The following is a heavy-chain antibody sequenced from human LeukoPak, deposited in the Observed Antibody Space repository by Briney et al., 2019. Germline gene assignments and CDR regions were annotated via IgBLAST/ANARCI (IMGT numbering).Heavy chain of an antibody. D-gene: IGHD3-3*01. V-gene: IGHV3-33*01. J-gene: IGHJ4*02. Sequence: GRSLRLSCAASGFTFSSYGMHWVRQAPGKGLEWVAVIWYDGGNKYYADSVKGRFTISRDNSKNTLYLQMNSLRAEDTAVYYCARGDVTYYDFWSGYYPLDYWGQGTLVTVSS. CDR3: ARGDVTYYDFWSGYYPLDY. CDR2: IWYDGGNK. CDR1: GFTFSSYG.